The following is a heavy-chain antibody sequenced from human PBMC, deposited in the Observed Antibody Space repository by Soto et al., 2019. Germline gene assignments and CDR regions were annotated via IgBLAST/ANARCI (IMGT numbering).Heavy chain of an antibody. Sequence: SETLSLTCTVSGASISSGDYFWSWIRQSPGKGLEWIGYIYDSGSSYYNPSLQSRVTISVDRSKNQFSLKLSSVTAADTAVYYCARGLSGYSYGYIDYWGQGTLVTVSS. CDR3: ARGLSGYSYGYIDY. V-gene: IGHV4-30-4*01. CDR1: GASISSGDYF. J-gene: IGHJ4*02. CDR2: IYDSGSS. D-gene: IGHD5-18*01.